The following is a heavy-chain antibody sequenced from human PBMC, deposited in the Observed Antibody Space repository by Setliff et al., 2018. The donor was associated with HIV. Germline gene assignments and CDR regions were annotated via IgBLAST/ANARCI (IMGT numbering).Heavy chain of an antibody. CDR1: GDSISRSRYY. Sequence: SETLSLTCVVSGDSISRSRYYWSWIRQPPGKGLEWIGYIYYSGSTNYNPSLKSRITISVDTSKNQFSLKLTSVTAADTAVYFCAGHFPSISLFFGDPGPFDRWGQGALVTVSS. J-gene: IGHJ4*02. CDR2: IYYSGST. CDR3: AGHFPSISLFFGDPGPFDR. D-gene: IGHD3-10*01. V-gene: IGHV4-61*05.